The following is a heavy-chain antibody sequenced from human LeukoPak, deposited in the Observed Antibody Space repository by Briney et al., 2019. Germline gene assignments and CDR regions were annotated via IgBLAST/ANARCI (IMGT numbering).Heavy chain of an antibody. CDR3: ARDFHSYGYSAYYGMDV. Sequence: GRSLRLSCAASGFTFSSYAMHWVRQAPGKGLEWVSVISYDGSNKYYADSVKGRFTISRDNSKNTLYLQMNSLGAEDTAVYYCARDFHSYGYSAYYGMDVWGQGTTVTVSS. V-gene: IGHV3-30*04. J-gene: IGHJ6*02. CDR1: GFTFSSYA. CDR2: ISYDGSNK. D-gene: IGHD5-18*01.